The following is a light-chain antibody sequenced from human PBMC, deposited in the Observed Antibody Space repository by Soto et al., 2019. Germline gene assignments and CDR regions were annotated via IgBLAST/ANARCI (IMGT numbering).Light chain of an antibody. CDR2: AAS. CDR3: LQTYQFAPT. CDR1: QTISTS. Sequence: DIQMTQSPSSLPASVGDRVTIRCRASQTISTSLNWSQQKPGKAPKLLHYAASSLQTGVPSRFTGSGSATYFTLSISSLHHEDYAPSHCLQTYQFAPTFGQGT. J-gene: IGKJ2*01. V-gene: IGKV1-39*01.